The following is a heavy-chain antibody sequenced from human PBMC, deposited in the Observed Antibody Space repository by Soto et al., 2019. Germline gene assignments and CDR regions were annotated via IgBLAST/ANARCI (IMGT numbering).Heavy chain of an antibody. D-gene: IGHD3-22*01. V-gene: IGHV1-69*01. CDR2: IIPIFGTA. CDR1: GGTFSSYA. J-gene: IGHJ4*02. Sequence: QVQLVQSGAEVKKPGSSVKVSCKASGGTFSSYAISWVRQAPGQGLEWMGGIIPIFGTANYAQKFQGRVTITADESTSKAYMELSSLRSEDTAVYYCAREGSEYYDSSGYRGFDYWGQGTLVTVSS. CDR3: AREGSEYYDSSGYRGFDY.